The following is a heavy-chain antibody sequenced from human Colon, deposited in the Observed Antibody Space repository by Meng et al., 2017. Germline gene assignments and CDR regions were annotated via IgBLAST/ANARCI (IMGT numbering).Heavy chain of an antibody. CDR1: GYSRSGYY. CDR3: AKIHLGDSGLDY. V-gene: IGHV1-2*06. Sequence: QVQLEQSGAGVKTPGTSVKVSWKASGYSRSGYYMHWVRQGPGQGLEWMGRINADSGGTNYAEKFQGRVTLTRDTSINTAYMEVTSLRSDDTAVYYCAKIHLGDSGLDYWGQGTLVTVSS. CDR2: INADSGGT. D-gene: IGHD6-19*01. J-gene: IGHJ4*02.